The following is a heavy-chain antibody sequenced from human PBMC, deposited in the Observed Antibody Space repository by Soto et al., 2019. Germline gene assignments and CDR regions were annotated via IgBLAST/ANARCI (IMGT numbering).Heavy chain of an antibody. CDR3: ARVDLSGDQRKYSDY. V-gene: IGHV3-72*01. Sequence: EVQLVESGGGLVQPGGSLRLSCAASGFTFSDHYMDWVRQAPGKGLEWVGRTRNKANSYSTEYAASVKGRCTSSRDDSKNSLYLQMNSLKTEYTAVYYCARVDLSGDQRKYSDYWGQGTLVTVSS. D-gene: IGHD4-17*01. CDR2: TRNKANSYST. CDR1: GFTFSDHY. J-gene: IGHJ4*02.